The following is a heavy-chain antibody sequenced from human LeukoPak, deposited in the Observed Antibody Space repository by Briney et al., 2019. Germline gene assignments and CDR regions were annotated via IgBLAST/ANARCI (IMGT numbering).Heavy chain of an antibody. V-gene: IGHV3-23*01. D-gene: IGHD2-15*01. J-gene: IGHJ4*02. Sequence: PGGSLRLSCAASGFTFSSYAMSWVRQAPGKGQEWVSAISGSGGSTYYADSVKGRFTISRDNSKNTLYLQMNSLRAEDTAVYYCAKDLAATQLSYFDYWGQGTLVTVSS. CDR2: ISGSGGST. CDR3: AKDLAATQLSYFDY. CDR1: GFTFSSYA.